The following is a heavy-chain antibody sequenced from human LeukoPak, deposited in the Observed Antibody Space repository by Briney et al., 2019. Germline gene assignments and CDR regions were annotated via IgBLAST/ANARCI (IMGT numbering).Heavy chain of an antibody. CDR1: GGSISPYC. J-gene: IGHJ4*02. D-gene: IGHD4/OR15-4a*01. V-gene: IGHV4-59*01. CDR3: ASSAVPSVLTRFDY. CDR2: ISYSGST. Sequence: SETLSLTCTVSGGSISPYCWSWVRQPPGKGLEWIGHISYSGSTNYNPSLKSRVTISVDTSKNQFSLKLSSVTAADTAVYYCASSAVPSVLTRFDYWGQGTLVTVSS.